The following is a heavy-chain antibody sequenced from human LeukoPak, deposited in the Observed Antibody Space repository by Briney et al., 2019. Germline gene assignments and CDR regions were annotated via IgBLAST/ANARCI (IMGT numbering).Heavy chain of an antibody. CDR2: ISYDGSNK. V-gene: IGHV3-30*14. CDR3: AREVAAFDC. CDR1: GFTFSSYA. J-gene: IGHJ4*02. Sequence: PGGSLRLSCAASGFTFSSYALHWVRQAPGKGLEWVTVISYDGSNKYYADSVKGRFTISRDNSKNTLYLQMNSLRAEDTAVYYCAREVAAFDCWGQGTLVTVSS.